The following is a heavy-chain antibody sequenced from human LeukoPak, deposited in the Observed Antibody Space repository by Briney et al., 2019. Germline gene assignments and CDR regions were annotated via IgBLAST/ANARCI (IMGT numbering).Heavy chain of an antibody. J-gene: IGHJ6*01. V-gene: IGHV4-59*01. D-gene: IGHD6-6*01. CDR1: GGSISSYY. CDR2: IYYSGST. Sequence: PSETLSLTCTVSGGSISSYYWGWIRQPPGKGLEWIGYIYYSGSTNYNPSLKSRVTISVDTSKNQFSLKLSSVTAADTAVYYCAREIYSSASRYYYAMDVWGQGPTVTVSS. CDR3: AREIYSSASRYYYAMDV.